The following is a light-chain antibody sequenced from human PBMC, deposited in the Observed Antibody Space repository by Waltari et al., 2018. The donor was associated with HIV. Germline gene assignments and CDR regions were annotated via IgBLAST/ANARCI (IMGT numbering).Light chain of an antibody. V-gene: IGKV3-11*01. CDR3: QQRSNWPS. CDR2: DAS. Sequence: EIVLTQSPATLSLSPGESATISCRASQSISRSLAWYQQKPGQAPRLLIYDASSRATGSPARFSGSGSGTDFTLTISGLEPEDSAVYYCQQRSNWPSFGQGTRLESK. J-gene: IGKJ5*01. CDR1: QSISRS.